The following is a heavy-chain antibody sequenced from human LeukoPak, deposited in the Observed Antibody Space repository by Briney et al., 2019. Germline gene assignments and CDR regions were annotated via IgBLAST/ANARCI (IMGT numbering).Heavy chain of an antibody. V-gene: IGHV1-24*01. CDR2: FDPEDGET. CDR1: GYTLTELS. D-gene: IGHD2-2*01. CDR3: ATGKFVVPAAKDAFDI. J-gene: IGHJ3*02. Sequence: ASVKVSCKVSGYTLTELSMHWVRQAPGKGLEWMGGFDPEDGETIYAQKFQGRVTMTEDTSTDTAYMELSSLRSEDTAVYYCATGKFVVPAAKDAFDIWGQGTMVTVSS.